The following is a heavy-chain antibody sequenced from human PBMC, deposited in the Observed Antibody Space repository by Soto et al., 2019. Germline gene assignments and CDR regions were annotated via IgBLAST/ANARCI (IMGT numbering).Heavy chain of an antibody. Sequence: GGSLRLSCAGSGFTFSNYAMSWVRQAPGKGLEWVSAISGSGDSTYYANSVKGRFTISRDNSKNTLYLQMNSLRAEDTAVYYCAKDTPQEWLLVFHYWGQGTLVTVSS. CDR3: AKDTPQEWLLVFHY. CDR2: ISGSGDST. J-gene: IGHJ4*02. CDR1: GFTFSNYA. D-gene: IGHD3-3*01. V-gene: IGHV3-23*01.